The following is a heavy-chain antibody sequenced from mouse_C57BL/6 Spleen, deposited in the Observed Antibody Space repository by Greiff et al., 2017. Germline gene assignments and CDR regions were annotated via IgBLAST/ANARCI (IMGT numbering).Heavy chain of an antibody. V-gene: IGHV1-85*01. D-gene: IGHD2-3*01. CDR1: GYTFTSYD. CDR3: ARSDDSYYGDYAMDY. Sequence: QVQLQQSGPELVKPGASVKLSCKASGYTFTSYDINWVKQRPGQGLEWIGWIYPRDSGTKYNEKFKGKATLTVDTSSSTAYMELHSLTSEDSAVYFCARSDDSYYGDYAMDYWGQGTSVTVSS. CDR2: IYPRDSGT. J-gene: IGHJ4*01.